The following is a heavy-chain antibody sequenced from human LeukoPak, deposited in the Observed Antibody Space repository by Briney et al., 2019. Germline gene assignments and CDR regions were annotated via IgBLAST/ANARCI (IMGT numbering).Heavy chain of an antibody. Sequence: SPGGSLRLSCAASGFSFSNAWLSWVRQAPGKGLEWVGQIKSKADGGTTDYAAPLKGRFSISRDDSKNTLFLQMNCLKTEDTAVYYCWGGFDRWGQGTLVTISS. D-gene: IGHD3-16*01. CDR3: WGGFDR. J-gene: IGHJ4*02. CDR2: IKSKADGGTT. V-gene: IGHV3-15*01. CDR1: GFSFSNAW.